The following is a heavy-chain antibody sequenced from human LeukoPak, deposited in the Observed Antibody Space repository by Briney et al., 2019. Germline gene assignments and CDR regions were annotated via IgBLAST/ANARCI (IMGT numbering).Heavy chain of an antibody. D-gene: IGHD3-16*01. CDR2: INTANGDT. CDR3: ASKPRGESRPFDY. CDR1: GYTFTTHA. J-gene: IGHJ4*02. V-gene: IGHV1-3*04. Sequence: ASVKVSCKTSGYTFTTHAVPWVRQAPGQSLEWMGWINTANGDTGYSQKFQGRVTITSDTSASTGYMEMSSLRSEDTAVYYCASKPRGESRPFDYWGQGTLVTVSS.